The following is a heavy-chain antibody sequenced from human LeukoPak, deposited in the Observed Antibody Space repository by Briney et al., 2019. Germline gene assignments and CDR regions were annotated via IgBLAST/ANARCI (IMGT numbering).Heavy chain of an antibody. V-gene: IGHV3-21*01. D-gene: IGHD1/OR15-1a*01. CDR1: GFSFSDYS. CDR3: VRDLRXXXXTTXXXHX. J-gene: IGHJ1*01. CDR2: ISRGSRHV. Sequence: GGSLRLSCTASGFSFSDYSMNWVRQAPGKGLEWVSSISRGSRHVYHADSLEGRFTISRDDAKNTLYLQRKSLRVDDRAIYYCVRDLRXXXXTTXXXHXWGQGTLXTVSS.